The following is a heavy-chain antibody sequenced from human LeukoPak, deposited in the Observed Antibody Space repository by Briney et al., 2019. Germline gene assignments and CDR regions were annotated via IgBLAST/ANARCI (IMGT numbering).Heavy chain of an antibody. J-gene: IGHJ4*02. D-gene: IGHD6-19*01. CDR3: ARKPGIAVAGTRHTKRYYFDY. Sequence: SETLSLTCAVYGGSFSGYYWGWIRQPPGKGLEWIGEINHSGSTNYNPSLKSRVTISVDTSKNQFSLKLSSVTAADTAVYYCARKPGIAVAGTRHTKRYYFDYWGQGTLVTVSS. CDR1: GGSFSGYY. V-gene: IGHV4-34*01. CDR2: INHSGST.